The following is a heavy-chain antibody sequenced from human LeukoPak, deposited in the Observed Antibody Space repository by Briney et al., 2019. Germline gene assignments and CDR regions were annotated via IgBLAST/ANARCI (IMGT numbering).Heavy chain of an antibody. D-gene: IGHD1-26*01. CDR3: AKDGSYSGSYYAFDI. CDR2: ISWNSGSI. J-gene: IGHJ3*02. CDR1: GFTFDDYA. Sequence: GGSLRLSCAASGFTFDDYAMHWVRQAPGKGLEWVSGISWNSGSIGYADSVKGRFTTSRDNAKNSLYLQMNSLRAEDTALYYCAKDGSYSGSYYAFDIWGQGTMVTASS. V-gene: IGHV3-9*01.